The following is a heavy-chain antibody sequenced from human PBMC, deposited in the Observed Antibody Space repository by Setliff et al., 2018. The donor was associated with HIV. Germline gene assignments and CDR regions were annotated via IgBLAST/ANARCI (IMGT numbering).Heavy chain of an antibody. D-gene: IGHD5-12*01. J-gene: IGHJ3*02. Sequence: LSLTCAVSGYSVSSGYYWGWIRQPPGKGLEWIASIYYSGSTYYAPSPKSRVTISVDTSKNQFSLKLTSVTAADTAVYFCARVVPREVAPGGFDIWGQGTMVTVSS. V-gene: IGHV4-38-2*01. CDR2: IYYSGST. CDR3: ARVVPREVAPGGFDI. CDR1: GYSVSSGYY.